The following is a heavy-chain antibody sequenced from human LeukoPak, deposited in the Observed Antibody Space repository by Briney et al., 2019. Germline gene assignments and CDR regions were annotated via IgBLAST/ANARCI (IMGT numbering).Heavy chain of an antibody. V-gene: IGHV3-23*01. CDR2: ISGNGRTT. J-gene: IGHJ4*02. Sequence: GGSLRLSCAASGVTFTIYAISWVRQAPGKGLEWISTISGNGRTTYYAGSVKGRFTISRDNSKNTVYLQMNSLRAEDTALYYCAKDVRGGDSAIEPIDYWGQGTLVTVSS. CDR1: GVTFTIYA. CDR3: AKDVRGGDSAIEPIDY. D-gene: IGHD5-18*01.